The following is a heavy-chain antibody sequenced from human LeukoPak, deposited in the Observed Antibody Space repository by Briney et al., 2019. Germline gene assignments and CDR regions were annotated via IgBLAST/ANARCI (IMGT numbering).Heavy chain of an antibody. V-gene: IGHV3-23*01. D-gene: IGHD5-18*01. J-gene: IGHJ4*02. CDR3: AKDHFGPYSYVEY. Sequence: GGSLRLSCAASGFTFSSYALSWVRQAPGKGLEWVSGMDGGGGTITYADSVKGRFTTSRDNSKYRLFLQMDSLRADDTAIYYCAKDHFGPYSYVEYWGQGTLVTVSS. CDR2: MDGGGGTI. CDR1: GFTFSSYA.